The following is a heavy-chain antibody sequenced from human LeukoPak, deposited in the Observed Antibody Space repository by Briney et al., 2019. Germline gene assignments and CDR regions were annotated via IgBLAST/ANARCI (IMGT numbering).Heavy chain of an antibody. Sequence: ASVKVSCKASGYTFTGYYIHWVRQAPGQGLEYMGWISPNSGGTGYAQMFQGRVTMTSDTSITTAFMELRTLRSDDTAVYYCARDSTGGYPDYWGQGTLVTVSA. CDR3: ARDSTGGYPDY. CDR2: ISPNSGGT. CDR1: GYTFTGYY. J-gene: IGHJ4*02. V-gene: IGHV1-2*02. D-gene: IGHD4-17*01.